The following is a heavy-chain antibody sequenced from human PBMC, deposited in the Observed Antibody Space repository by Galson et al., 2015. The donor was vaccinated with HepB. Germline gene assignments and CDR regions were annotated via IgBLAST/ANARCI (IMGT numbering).Heavy chain of an antibody. D-gene: IGHD3-10*01. Sequence: LRLSCAASGFTFSSYWMNWVRQAPGKGLEWVAHINQDGSSKYYVDSVKGRFSISRDNAKDSVYLQLDSLRAEDTAVYYCARRISLVRGIITKPDYYYGMDGGGQGTTVTVAS. V-gene: IGHV3-7*03. CDR1: GFTFSSYW. J-gene: IGHJ6*02. CDR2: INQDGSSK. CDR3: ARRISLVRGIITKPDYYYGMDG.